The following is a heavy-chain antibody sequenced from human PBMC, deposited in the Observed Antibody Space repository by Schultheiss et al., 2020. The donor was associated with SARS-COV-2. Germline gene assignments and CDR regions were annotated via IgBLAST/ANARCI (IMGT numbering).Heavy chain of an antibody. CDR3: ARGVGYSSGLGVDP. CDR1: GYTFSGFY. J-gene: IGHJ5*02. D-gene: IGHD6-19*01. CDR2: INPNSGGT. V-gene: IGHV1-2*02. Sequence: ASVKVSCKASGYTFSGFYLHWVRQAPGQGLEWVGWINPNSGGTNYAQKFQGRVTMTRDTSISTAYMELSSLRSEDTAVYYCARGVGYSSGLGVDPWGQGTLVTVSS.